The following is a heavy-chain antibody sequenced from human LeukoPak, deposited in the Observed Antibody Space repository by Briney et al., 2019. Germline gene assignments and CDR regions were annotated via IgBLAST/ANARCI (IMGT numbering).Heavy chain of an antibody. CDR3: ASGIAAAGYYYYYYMDV. CDR2: INHSGST. D-gene: IGHD6-13*01. V-gene: IGHV4-34*01. J-gene: IGHJ6*03. Sequence: SETLSLTCAVYGGSFSGYYWSWIRQPPGKGLEWIGEINHSGSTNYNPSLKSRVTISVDTSKNQFSLKLSSVTAADTTVYYCASGIAAAGYYYYYYMDVWGKGTTVTVSS. CDR1: GGSFSGYY.